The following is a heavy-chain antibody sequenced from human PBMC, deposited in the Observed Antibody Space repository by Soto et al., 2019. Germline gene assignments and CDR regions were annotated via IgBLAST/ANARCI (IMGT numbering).Heavy chain of an antibody. J-gene: IGHJ5*02. CDR3: ARDLLGYCSGGSCTSAP. D-gene: IGHD2-15*01. CDR1: GFNFSSYW. V-gene: IGHV3-74*01. CDR2: IKGDGSRI. Sequence: GGSRRLSCAASGFNFSSYWMHWARQAPGKGLMWVARIKGDGSRIDYADSVKGRFTISRDNAKNMLHLQMNSLRAEDAAVYYCARDLLGYCSGGSCTSAPWGQGTLVPVSS.